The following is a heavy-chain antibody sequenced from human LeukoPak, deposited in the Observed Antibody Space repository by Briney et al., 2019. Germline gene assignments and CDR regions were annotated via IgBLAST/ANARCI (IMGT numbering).Heavy chain of an antibody. CDR1: GFTFSSYG. Sequence: GGSLRLSCAASGFTFSSYGMHWVRQAPGKGLEWVAFIRYDGSNKYYADSVKGRFTISRDNSKNTLYLQMNSLRAEDTAVYYCAKGNVHDYGDYVLDYCGQGTLVTVSS. V-gene: IGHV3-30*02. D-gene: IGHD4-17*01. J-gene: IGHJ4*02. CDR2: IRYDGSNK. CDR3: AKGNVHDYGDYVLDY.